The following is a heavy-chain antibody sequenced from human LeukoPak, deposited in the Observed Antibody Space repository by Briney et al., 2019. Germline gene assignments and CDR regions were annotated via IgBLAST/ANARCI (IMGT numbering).Heavy chain of an antibody. Sequence: QPGTSLRLSCAASGISFSSHGMHWVRQAPGKGLEWVAVIWYDGSNKYYADSVKGRFTISRDNSKNTLYLQMNSLRAEDTAVYYCARSPPPILTGYYNLDYWGQGTLVTVSS. V-gene: IGHV3-33*01. CDR1: GISFSSHG. CDR2: IWYDGSNK. D-gene: IGHD3-9*01. J-gene: IGHJ4*02. CDR3: ARSPPPILTGYYNLDY.